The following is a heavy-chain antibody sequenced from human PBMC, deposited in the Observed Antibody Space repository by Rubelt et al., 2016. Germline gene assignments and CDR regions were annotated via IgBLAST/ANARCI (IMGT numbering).Heavy chain of an antibody. J-gene: IGHJ6*02. CDR2: ISSSGDST. V-gene: IGHV3-23*01. CDR3: ARYCSSTSCYLMGMDV. Sequence: NRGEWVSAISSSGDSTYYVDSVNGRFTISRDNSKNTLFLHMNSLRAEDTAVYYCARYCSSTSCYLMGMDVWGQGTTVTVSS. D-gene: IGHD2-2*01.